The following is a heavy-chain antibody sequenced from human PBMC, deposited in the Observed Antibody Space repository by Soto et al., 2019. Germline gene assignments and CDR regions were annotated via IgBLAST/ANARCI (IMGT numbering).Heavy chain of an antibody. J-gene: IGHJ4*02. CDR3: AIGSCVAAAASPDY. V-gene: IGHV1-3*01. D-gene: IGHD6-13*01. CDR1: GYTFTSYA. Sequence: GASVKVSCKASGYTFTSYAMHWVRQAPGQRLEWMGWINASNGNTKYSQKFQGRVTITRDTSASTAYMELSSLRSEDTAVYYCAIGSCVAAAASPDYSAQGTLVIGSS. CDR2: INASNGNT.